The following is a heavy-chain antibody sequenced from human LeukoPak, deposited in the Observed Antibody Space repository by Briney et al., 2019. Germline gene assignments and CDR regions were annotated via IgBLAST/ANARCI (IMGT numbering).Heavy chain of an antibody. J-gene: IGHJ4*02. D-gene: IGHD2-15*01. Sequence: PGGSLRLSCAASGFTFSSYGMHWVRQAPGKGLEWVAVIWYDGSNIYYADSVKGRFTISRDNSKNTLYLQMDSLRAEDTAVYYCARDRGRGSSHNDYWGQGIPVTVSS. CDR2: IWYDGSNI. CDR1: GFTFSSYG. CDR3: ARDRGRGSSHNDY. V-gene: IGHV3-33*01.